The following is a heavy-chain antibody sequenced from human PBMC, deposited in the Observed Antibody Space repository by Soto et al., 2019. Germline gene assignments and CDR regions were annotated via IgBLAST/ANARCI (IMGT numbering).Heavy chain of an antibody. CDR1: GYTFTSYG. D-gene: IGHD3-22*01. CDR3: ARDLWNYYDSSGYQYYFDY. V-gene: IGHV1-18*01. J-gene: IGHJ4*02. CDR2: ISAYNGNT. Sequence: GASVKVSCKASGYTFTSYGISWVRQAPGQGLEWMGWISAYNGNTNYAQKLQGRVTMTTDTSTSTAYMELRSLRSDDTAVYYCARDLWNYYDSSGYQYYFDYWGQGTLVTSPQ.